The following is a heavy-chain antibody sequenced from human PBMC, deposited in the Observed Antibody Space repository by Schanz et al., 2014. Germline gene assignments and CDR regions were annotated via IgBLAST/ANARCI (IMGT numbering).Heavy chain of an antibody. CDR3: AKQHIVRGVIYLNWFDS. D-gene: IGHD3-10*01. J-gene: IGHJ5*01. V-gene: IGHV3-23*04. CDR2: ISGGGGTT. Sequence: VQLVESGGGVVQPGRSLRLSCAASGFNFSDYAMCWVRQAPGKGLEWVSAISGGGGTTYYTDSVKGRFTISRDNAKNSVFLQMNSLRAEDTAVYYCAKQHIVRGVIYLNWFDSWGQGTLVTDSS. CDR1: GFNFSDYA.